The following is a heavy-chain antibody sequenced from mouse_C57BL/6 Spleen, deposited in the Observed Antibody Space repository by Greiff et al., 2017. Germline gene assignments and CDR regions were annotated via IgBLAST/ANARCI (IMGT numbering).Heavy chain of an antibody. Sequence: QVQLQQPGAELVRPGSSVKLSCKASGYTFTSYWVDWVKQRPGQGLEWIGNIYPSDSETHYNQKFKDKATLTVDKSSSTAYMLLSSLTSEDYAVYYCARRHYGNYWGQGTTLTVSS. CDR1: GYTFTSYW. D-gene: IGHD2-1*01. J-gene: IGHJ2*01. V-gene: IGHV1-61*01. CDR3: ARRHYGNY. CDR2: IYPSDSET.